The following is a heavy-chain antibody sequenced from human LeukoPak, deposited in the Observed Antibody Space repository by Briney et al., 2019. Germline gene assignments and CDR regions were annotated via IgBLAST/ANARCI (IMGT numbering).Heavy chain of an antibody. V-gene: IGHV3-30*03. D-gene: IGHD1-26*01. CDR1: GFIFSDYA. J-gene: IGHJ4*02. Sequence: PGRSLRLSCAASGFIFSDYAMHWVRQAPGKGLEWVAAMSHDEVNENYVDSVKGRFTISRDNSKNTLFLQMNSLRAEDTAVYYCAHGIVGATGYWGQGTLVTVTS. CDR2: MSHDEVNE. CDR3: AHGIVGATGY.